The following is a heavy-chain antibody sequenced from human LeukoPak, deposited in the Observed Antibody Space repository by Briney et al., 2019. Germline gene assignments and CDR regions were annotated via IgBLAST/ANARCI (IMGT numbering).Heavy chain of an antibody. Sequence: PSETLSLTCSVSAGSFSNSDYWVWIHQPPGKGPEWIGSISYSGSTLYRNPSLISRVTMSVDTSKTQVSLNLASATAADTAIYYCAKEERTLSYYFDSWGLGILVSVSS. J-gene: IGHJ4*02. D-gene: IGHD1-1*01. CDR1: AGSFSNSDY. CDR2: ISYSGST. CDR3: AKEERTLSYYFDS. V-gene: IGHV4-39*07.